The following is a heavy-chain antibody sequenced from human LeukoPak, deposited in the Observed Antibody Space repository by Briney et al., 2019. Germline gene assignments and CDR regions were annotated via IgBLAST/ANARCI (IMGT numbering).Heavy chain of an antibody. J-gene: IGHJ4*02. D-gene: IGHD3-10*02. V-gene: IGHV3-48*03. CDR2: ISSSGATR. Sequence: PGGSLRLSCAASGFTFSSYEMNWVRQAPGEGLEWVSYISSSGATRYYADSVKGRFTMSRDNAKNSLYLLLNSLRAEDTAVYYCARGTMFPYYFDYWGQGTLVTVSS. CDR1: GFTFSSYE. CDR3: ARGTMFPYYFDY.